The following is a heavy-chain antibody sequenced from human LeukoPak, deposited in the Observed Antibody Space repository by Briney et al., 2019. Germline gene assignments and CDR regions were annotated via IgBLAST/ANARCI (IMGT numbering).Heavy chain of an antibody. CDR1: GFTVSSKY. V-gene: IGHV3-66*01. CDR2: IYSGGST. J-gene: IGHJ4*02. CDR3: ARERYLEIAVAGTIFDY. Sequence: PGGSLRLSCAASGFTVSSKYMGWVRQAPGKGLEWVSVIYSGGSTYCADSVKGRFTISRDNSKNTLYLQMNSLRAEDTAVYYCARERYLEIAVAGTIFDYWGQGTLVTVSS. D-gene: IGHD6-19*01.